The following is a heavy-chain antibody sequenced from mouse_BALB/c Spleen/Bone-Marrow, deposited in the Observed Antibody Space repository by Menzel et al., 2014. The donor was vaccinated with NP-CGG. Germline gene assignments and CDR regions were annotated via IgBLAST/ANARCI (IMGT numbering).Heavy chain of an antibody. J-gene: IGHJ3*01. V-gene: IGHV5-6*01. CDR1: GFTFSSYG. Sequence: VQLKQSGGDLVKPGGSLKLSCAASGFTFSSYGVSWVRQTPDKRLEWVATISSGGSYTYYPDSVKGRFTISRDNAKSTLYLQMSSLKSEDTAMYYCARPYDFGAWFAYWGQGTLVTVSA. CDR2: ISSGGSYT. D-gene: IGHD2-4*01. CDR3: ARPYDFGAWFAY.